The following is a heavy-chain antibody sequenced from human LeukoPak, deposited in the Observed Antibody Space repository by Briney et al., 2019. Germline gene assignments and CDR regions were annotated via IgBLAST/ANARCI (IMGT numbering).Heavy chain of an antibody. CDR1: GFTFSYYG. CDR3: AKGQILYFDWFSSYYYYGMDV. Sequence: GRSLRLSCAASGFTFSYYGMHWVRQAPGKGLEWVAVISYDGSNEYYADSVKGRFTISRDNSKNTLYLQMNSLRAEDTAAYYCAKGQILYFDWFSSYYYYGMDVWGQGTTVTVSS. J-gene: IGHJ6*02. V-gene: IGHV3-30*18. D-gene: IGHD3-9*01. CDR2: ISYDGSNE.